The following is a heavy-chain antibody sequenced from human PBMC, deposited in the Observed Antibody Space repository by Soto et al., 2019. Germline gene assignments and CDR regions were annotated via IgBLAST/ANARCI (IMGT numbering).Heavy chain of an antibody. D-gene: IGHD2-15*01. CDR1: GFTFSSYA. V-gene: IGHV3-30-3*01. CDR3: ARAGGLILYY. J-gene: IGHJ4*02. Sequence: QVQLVESGGGVVQPGRSLRLSCAASGFTFSSYAMHWVRQAPGKGLEWVAVISYDGSNKYYADSVKGRFTISRDISKNTLYLQMNSLRAEDTAVYYCARAGGLILYYWGQGTLVTVSS. CDR2: ISYDGSNK.